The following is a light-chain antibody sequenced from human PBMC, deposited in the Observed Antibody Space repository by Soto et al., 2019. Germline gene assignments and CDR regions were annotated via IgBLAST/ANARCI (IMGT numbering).Light chain of an antibody. CDR2: DAS. J-gene: IGKJ3*01. V-gene: IGKV3-11*01. CDR3: QQRSNWRGVT. Sequence: EIVLTQSPATLSLSPGERATLSCRASQSVSSYLAWYQQKLGQAPRLLIYDASNRATGIPARFSGSGSGTDFTLTISSLEPEDFAVYYCQQRSNWRGVTFGPGTKVDIK. CDR1: QSVSSY.